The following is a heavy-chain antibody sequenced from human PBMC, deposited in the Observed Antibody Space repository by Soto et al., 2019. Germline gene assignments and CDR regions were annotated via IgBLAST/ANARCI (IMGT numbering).Heavy chain of an antibody. V-gene: IGHV3-74*01. CDR2: INSDGSST. CDR3: ARRREGYYYGLDV. J-gene: IGHJ6*02. CDR1: RFTFSSYW. Sequence: EERLVESGGGSVQPGGSLRLSCAASRFTFSSYWMYWVRQAPGKGLVWVSRINSDGSSTRYADSVKGQFSISRDNSKSTLYLQMNTLRAEDTAVYYCARRREGYYYGLDVWGQGTTVTVSS. D-gene: IGHD1-26*01.